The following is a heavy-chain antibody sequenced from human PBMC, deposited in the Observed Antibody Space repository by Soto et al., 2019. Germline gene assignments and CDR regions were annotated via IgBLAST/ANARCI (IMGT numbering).Heavy chain of an antibody. V-gene: IGHV1-46*01. Sequence: QVQLVQSAAEVRKPGASVMLSCKTSGYPFTSYHMHWVRQAPGQGLEWMGVINPAEGRTRYSQKFQDRVTMTRDTSSSTVYMELTSLRSEDTAFYFCARGREYSFGYNWFDPWGQGTLVTVSS. CDR3: ARGREYSFGYNWFDP. J-gene: IGHJ5*02. D-gene: IGHD5-18*01. CDR1: GYPFTSYH. CDR2: INPAEGRT.